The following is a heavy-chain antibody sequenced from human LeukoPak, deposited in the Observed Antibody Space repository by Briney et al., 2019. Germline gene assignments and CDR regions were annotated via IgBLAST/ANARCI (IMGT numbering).Heavy chain of an antibody. D-gene: IGHD5-12*01. V-gene: IGHV3-13*01. CDR2: IGTAGDT. CDR3: ARGSSGYDFDY. CDR1: GFTFSSYD. Sequence: GGSLRLSCAASGFTFSSYDMHWVRQATGKGLEWVSAIGTAGDTYYPGSVKGRFTISRENAKNSLYLQMNSLRAGDTAVYYCARGSSGYDFDYWGQGTLVTASS. J-gene: IGHJ4*02.